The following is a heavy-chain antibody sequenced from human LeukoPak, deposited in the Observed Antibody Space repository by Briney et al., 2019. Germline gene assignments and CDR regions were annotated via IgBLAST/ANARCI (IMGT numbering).Heavy chain of an antibody. Sequence: PSETLSLTCTGSGGSISSYYWSWIRQPPGKGLEWIGYIYYSGSTNYNPSLKSRVTISVDTSKNQFSLKLSSVTAADTAVYYCARTAVTTFGFDYWGQGTLVTVSS. CDR2: IYYSGST. J-gene: IGHJ4*02. CDR1: GGSISSYY. V-gene: IGHV4-59*01. CDR3: ARTAVTTFGFDY. D-gene: IGHD3-16*01.